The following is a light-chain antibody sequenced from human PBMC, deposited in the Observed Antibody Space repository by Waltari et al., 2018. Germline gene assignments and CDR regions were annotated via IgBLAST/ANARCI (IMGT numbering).Light chain of an antibody. V-gene: IGKV4-1*01. CDR3: QQYYSNEVT. J-gene: IGKJ4*01. CDR1: QSVLFSSDNKNY. CDR2: WAS. Sequence: DIVMTQSPDSLAVSLGERATVNCKSSQSVLFSSDNKNYLAWYQQKPGQPPTVVIYWASTRESGFPDRFSGSGSGTDFTLTISSLQAEDVAVYYCQQYYSNEVTFGGGTKVEIK.